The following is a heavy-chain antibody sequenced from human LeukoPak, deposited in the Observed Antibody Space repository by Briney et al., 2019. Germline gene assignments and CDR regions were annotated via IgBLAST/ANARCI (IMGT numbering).Heavy chain of an antibody. Sequence: PGGSLSLSCETSGFTFSSYAMHWVRQAPGKGLEWVAVISYDGSNKYYADSVKGRFTISRDNSKNTLYLQMNSLRAEDTAVYYCARDINPPYSSGWYKLRGILDYWGQGTLVTVSS. CDR2: ISYDGSNK. CDR3: ARDINPPYSSGWYKLRGILDY. D-gene: IGHD6-19*01. CDR1: GFTFSSYA. V-gene: IGHV3-30*04. J-gene: IGHJ4*02.